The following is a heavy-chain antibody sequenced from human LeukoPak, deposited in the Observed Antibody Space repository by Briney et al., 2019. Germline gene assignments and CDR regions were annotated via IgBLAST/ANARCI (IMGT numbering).Heavy chain of an antibody. CDR2: IVVDSGNT. J-gene: IGHJ6*02. CDR3: AATWEPVPTGGMDV. D-gene: IGHD1-26*01. CDR1: GLTFISSA. Sequence: ASVKVSCKASGLTFISSAVQWVRQARGQGLEWIGWIVVDSGNTNYAQKFQERVTITRDMSTSTAYMELSSLRSEDTAVYYCAATWEPVPTGGMDVWGRGTTVNVSS. V-gene: IGHV1-58*01.